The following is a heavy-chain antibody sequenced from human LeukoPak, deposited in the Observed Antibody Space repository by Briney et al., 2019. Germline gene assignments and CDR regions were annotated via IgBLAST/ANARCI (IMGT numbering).Heavy chain of an antibody. V-gene: IGHV3-30*02. CDR3: AKDQWLVLDY. D-gene: IGHD6-19*01. Sequence: GGSLRLSCAASGFTFSSSGMHWVRQAPGKGLEWVTFIRYDGSNNYYADSVKGRFTISRDNSKNTLYLQMNSLRAEDTAVYSCAKDQWLVLDYWGQGTLVTVSS. J-gene: IGHJ4*02. CDR1: GFTFSSSG. CDR2: IRYDGSNN.